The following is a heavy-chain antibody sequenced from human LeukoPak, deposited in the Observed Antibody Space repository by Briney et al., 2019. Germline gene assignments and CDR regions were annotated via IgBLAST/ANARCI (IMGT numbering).Heavy chain of an antibody. J-gene: IGHJ4*02. D-gene: IGHD6-6*01. CDR1: GFTFSIYA. CDR3: AKDRISSSAPYNFDY. V-gene: IGHV3-23*01. CDR2: ISGSGDST. Sequence: GGSLRLSCAASGFTFSIYAMTWVRQAPGKGLEWVSGISGSGDSTYYADSVKGRITISRDNSKNTLYLQMNSLRAEDTALYYCAKDRISSSAPYNFDYWGQGTLVTVSS.